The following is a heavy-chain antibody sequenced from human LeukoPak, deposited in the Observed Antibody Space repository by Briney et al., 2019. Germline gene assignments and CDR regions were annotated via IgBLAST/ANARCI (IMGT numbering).Heavy chain of an antibody. V-gene: IGHV3-9*01. CDR2: ISWNSGSI. Sequence: GGSLRLSCAASGFTFDDYAMHWVRQAPGKGLEWVSGISWNSGSIGYADSVKGRFPISRDNAKNSLYVQMNSLRAEDTALYYCAKDTGGSYRHAFDIWGQGTMVTVSS. J-gene: IGHJ3*02. D-gene: IGHD1-26*01. CDR3: AKDTGGSYRHAFDI. CDR1: GFTFDDYA.